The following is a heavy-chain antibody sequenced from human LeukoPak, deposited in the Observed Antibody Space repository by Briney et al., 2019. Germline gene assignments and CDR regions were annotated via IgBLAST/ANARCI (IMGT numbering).Heavy chain of an antibody. CDR3: ARHCRDGYSPIFDY. CDR2: IYYSGST. CDR1: GGSFSDYS. D-gene: IGHD5-24*01. V-gene: IGHV4-59*08. Sequence: SETLSLTCAVSGGSFSDYSWSWIRQPPGKGLEWIGYIYYSGSTNYNPSLKSRVTISVDTSKNQFSLKLSSVTAADTAVYYCARHCRDGYSPIFDYWGQGTLVTVSS. J-gene: IGHJ4*02.